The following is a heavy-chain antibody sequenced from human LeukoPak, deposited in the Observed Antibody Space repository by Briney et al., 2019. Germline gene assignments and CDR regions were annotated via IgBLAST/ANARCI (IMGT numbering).Heavy chain of an antibody. CDR2: ISSSSSYI. CDR1: GFTFSSYA. CDR3: ARERFATGNDAFDI. V-gene: IGHV3-21*01. D-gene: IGHD1-1*01. Sequence: GRSLRLSCAASGFTFSSYAMHWVRQAPGKGLEWVSSISSSSSYIYYADSVKGRFTISRDNAKNSLYLQMNSLRAEDTAVYYCARERFATGNDAFDIWGQGTMVTVSS. J-gene: IGHJ3*02.